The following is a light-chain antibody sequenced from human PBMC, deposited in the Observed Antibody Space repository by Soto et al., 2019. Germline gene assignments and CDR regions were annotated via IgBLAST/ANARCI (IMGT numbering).Light chain of an antibody. J-gene: IGKJ3*01. CDR3: HHRHN. Sequence: VLTQSPATLSLSPGERATLSCRASQSVGNFLTWYHQKPGQPPTLLIYDASTRAAGFPARFSGSGSGTDFTRPISSLEPGDYAVYYSHHRHNFGPGTKVDLK. CDR2: DAS. CDR1: QSVGNF. V-gene: IGKV3-11*01.